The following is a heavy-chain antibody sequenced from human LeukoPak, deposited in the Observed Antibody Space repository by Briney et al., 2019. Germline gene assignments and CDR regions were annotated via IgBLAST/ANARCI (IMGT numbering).Heavy chain of an antibody. D-gene: IGHD2-15*01. CDR2: IYYSGST. J-gene: IGHJ4*02. Sequence: PSETLSLTCTVSGGSISSYYWSWIRQPPGKGLEWIGSIYYSGSTYYNPSLKSRVTISVDTSKNQFSLKLSSVTAADTAVYYCARFSAATRTEYYFDYWGQGTLVTLSS. CDR3: ARFSAATRTEYYFDY. V-gene: IGHV4-59*08. CDR1: GGSISSYY.